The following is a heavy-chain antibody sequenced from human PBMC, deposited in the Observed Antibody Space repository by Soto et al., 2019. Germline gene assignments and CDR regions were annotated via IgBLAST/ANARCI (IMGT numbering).Heavy chain of an antibody. CDR3: ARGVFLQFDY. V-gene: IGHV4-31*03. CDR1: GGSISSGVYY. J-gene: IGHJ4*02. D-gene: IGHD4-4*01. Sequence: PSETLSLTCTVSGGSISSGVYYWSWIRQHPGKGLEWIGYIYYSGSTYYNPSLKSRVTISVDTSKNQFSLKLSSVTAADTAVYYCARGVFLQFDYWGQGTLVTVSS. CDR2: IYYSGST.